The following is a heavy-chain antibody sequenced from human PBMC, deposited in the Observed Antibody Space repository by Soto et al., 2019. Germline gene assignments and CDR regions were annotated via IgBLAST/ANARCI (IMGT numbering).Heavy chain of an antibody. CDR2: ISSSGSTM. CDR3: ARAPETQLEWLSSDAFDI. D-gene: IGHD3-3*01. J-gene: IGHJ3*02. V-gene: IGHV3-11*01. Sequence: PGGSLRLSCAASGFSFSDYYMSWIRQAPGKGLERVSYISSSGSTMYYADSVKGRFTISRDNAKNSLYLQLNFLRAEDTAVYYCARAPETQLEWLSSDAFDISGEAIMVTVS. CDR1: GFSFSDYY.